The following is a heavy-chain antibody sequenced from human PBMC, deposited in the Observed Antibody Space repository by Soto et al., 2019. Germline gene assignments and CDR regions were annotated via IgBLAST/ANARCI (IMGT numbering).Heavy chain of an antibody. V-gene: IGHV3-7*01. CDR1: GFTFSSYW. Sequence: GWSLRLSCAASGFTFSSYWMSLVRQAPGKGLERVANIKQDGSEKYYVDSVKGRFTISRDNAKNSLYLQMNSLRAEDTAVYYCARYFWSGYYSYYYYGMEVWGKGTKVTVSS. D-gene: IGHD3-3*01. CDR2: IKQDGSEK. J-gene: IGHJ6*04. CDR3: ARYFWSGYYSYYYYGMEV.